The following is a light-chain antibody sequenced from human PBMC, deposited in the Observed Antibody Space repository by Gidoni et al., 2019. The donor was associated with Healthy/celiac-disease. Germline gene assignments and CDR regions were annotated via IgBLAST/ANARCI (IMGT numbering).Light chain of an antibody. CDR2: DVS. V-gene: IGLV2-11*01. Sequence: QSALTQPRSVSGSPGQSVTISCTGTSSDVGGYNYVSWYQQHPVKAPKLMIYDVSKRPSGVPDRFSGSKSRNTASLTISGLQAEDEADYYCCSYAGSYTWVFGGGTKLPVL. CDR3: CSYAGSYTWV. J-gene: IGLJ3*02. CDR1: SSDVGGYNY.